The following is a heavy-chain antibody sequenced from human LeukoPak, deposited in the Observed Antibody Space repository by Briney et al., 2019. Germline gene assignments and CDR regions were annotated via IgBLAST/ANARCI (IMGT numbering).Heavy chain of an antibody. J-gene: IGHJ5*02. CDR2: INHSGST. D-gene: IGHD2-2*01. CDR3: ARGLGYCSSTSCAGYWFDP. V-gene: IGHV4-34*01. CDR1: GGSFSGYY. Sequence: SETLSLTCAVYGGSFSGYYWSWIRQPPRKGLEWIGEINHSGSTNYNPSLKSRVTISVDTSKNQFSLKLSSVTAADTAVYYCARGLGYCSSTSCAGYWFDPWGQGTLVTVSS.